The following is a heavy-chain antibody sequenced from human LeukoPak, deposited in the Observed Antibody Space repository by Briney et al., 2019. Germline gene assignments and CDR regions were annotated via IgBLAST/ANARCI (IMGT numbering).Heavy chain of an antibody. V-gene: IGHV3-30-3*01. D-gene: IGHD3-10*01. Sequence: GRSLRLSCAASGFTFSSYAMHWVRQAPGKGLEWVAVISYDGSNKYYADSVKGRFTISRDNSKNTLYLQMNSLRAEDTAVYYCARDHGLWFGPQFEAFDIWGQGTMVTVSS. J-gene: IGHJ3*02. CDR1: GFTFSSYA. CDR3: ARDHGLWFGPQFEAFDI. CDR2: ISYDGSNK.